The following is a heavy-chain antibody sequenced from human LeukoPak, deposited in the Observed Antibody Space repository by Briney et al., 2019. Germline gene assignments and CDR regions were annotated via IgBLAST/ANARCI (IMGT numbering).Heavy chain of an antibody. CDR3: AKDKRGYGSYYMDV. V-gene: IGHV3-23*01. CDR1: GFTFSSYA. Sequence: GGSLRLSCAASGFTFSSYAMSWVRPAPGKGLEWVSAISGSGGSTYYADSVKGRFTISRDNSKNTLYLQMNSLRAEDTAVYYCAKDKRGYGSYYMDVWGKGTTVTVSS. CDR2: ISGSGGST. J-gene: IGHJ6*03. D-gene: IGHD1-26*01.